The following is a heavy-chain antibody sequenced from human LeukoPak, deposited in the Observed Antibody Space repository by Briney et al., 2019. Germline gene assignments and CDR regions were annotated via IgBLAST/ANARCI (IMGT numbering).Heavy chain of an antibody. D-gene: IGHD3-16*01. CDR1: GYTFTRYA. J-gene: IGHJ4*02. V-gene: IGHV7-4-1*02. CDR2: INMYTANP. CDR3: ARHDNDDDFDY. Sequence: ASVKVSFKASGYTFTRYAINWLRQAPGQGLEWMGWINMYTANPAYAQGFTERFVFSLDTSVTTAYLQISNLKTEDTAVYYCARHDNDDDFDYWGQGTLVTVSS.